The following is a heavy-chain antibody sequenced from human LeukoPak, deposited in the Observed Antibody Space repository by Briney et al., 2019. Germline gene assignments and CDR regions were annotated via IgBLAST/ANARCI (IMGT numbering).Heavy chain of an antibody. J-gene: IGHJ4*02. D-gene: IGHD4/OR15-4a*01. CDR3: ARVGATGATADN. Sequence: ASVTVSCRASGYIFTTYFMHWLRQAPGQGPEWMGIINPRGGSTDYAQKFQGRVTMTSDTSTSTVYLELTSLTSEDTAVYFCARVGATGATADNWGQGTLVTVSS. V-gene: IGHV1-46*01. CDR2: INPRGGST. CDR1: GYIFTTYF.